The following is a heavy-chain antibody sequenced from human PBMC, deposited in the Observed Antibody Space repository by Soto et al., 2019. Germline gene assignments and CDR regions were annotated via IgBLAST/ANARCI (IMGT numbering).Heavy chain of an antibody. D-gene: IGHD1-26*01. J-gene: IGHJ6*02. Sequence: EVQLLESGGGLVQPGGSLRLSCAASGFTFSSYAMSWVRQAPGKGLEWVSAISGSGGSTYYADSVKGRFTISRDNSKNTLYLQMNSLRAEDTAVYYCAKDRPWEIGVAVVYGMDVWGQGTTVTVSS. CDR1: GFTFSSYA. CDR2: ISGSGGST. CDR3: AKDRPWEIGVAVVYGMDV. V-gene: IGHV3-23*01.